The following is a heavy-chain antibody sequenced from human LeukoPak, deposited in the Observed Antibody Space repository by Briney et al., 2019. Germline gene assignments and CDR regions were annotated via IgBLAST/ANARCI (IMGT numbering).Heavy chain of an antibody. D-gene: IGHD2-2*01. J-gene: IGHJ4*02. CDR2: INHSGST. V-gene: IGHV4-34*01. CDR1: GGSFSGYY. CDR3: ARGKADIVVVPAAITRRKEFDY. Sequence: SETLSLTCAVYGGSFSGYYWSWIRQPPGKGLEWIGEINHSGSTNYNPSPKSRVTISVDTSKNQFSLKLSSVTAADTAVYYCARGKADIVVVPAAITRRKEFDYWGQGTLVTVSS.